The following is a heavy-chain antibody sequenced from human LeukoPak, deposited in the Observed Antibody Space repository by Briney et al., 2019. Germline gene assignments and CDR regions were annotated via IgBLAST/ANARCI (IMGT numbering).Heavy chain of an antibody. D-gene: IGHD3-10*01. CDR3: ARTYGSGSFDY. Sequence: PGGSLRLSCAASGFTFSGYWMSWVRQAPGRGLEWVANINEDGSEKYYVDSVKGRFTISRDNAENSLDLQMNSPRAEDTAVYYCARTYGSGSFDYWGQGTLVTISS. J-gene: IGHJ4*02. V-gene: IGHV3-7*05. CDR1: GFTFSGYW. CDR2: INEDGSEK.